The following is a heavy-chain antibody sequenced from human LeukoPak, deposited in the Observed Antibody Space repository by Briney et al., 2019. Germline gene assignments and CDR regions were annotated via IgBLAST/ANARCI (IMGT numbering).Heavy chain of an antibody. Sequence: PSETLSLTCTVSGGFISSYYWGWIRQPPGKGLEWIGSIYYSGSTYYNPSLKSRVTISVDTSKNQFSLKLSSVTAADTAVYYCARSQWLGEDYWGQGTLVTVSS. CDR1: GGFISSYY. J-gene: IGHJ4*02. CDR2: IYYSGST. CDR3: ARSQWLGEDY. V-gene: IGHV4-39*07. D-gene: IGHD6-19*01.